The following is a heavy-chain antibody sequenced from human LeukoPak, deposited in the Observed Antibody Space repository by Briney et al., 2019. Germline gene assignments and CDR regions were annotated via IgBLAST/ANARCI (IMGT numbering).Heavy chain of an antibody. D-gene: IGHD4-11*01. V-gene: IGHV4-61*02. CDR3: ARLEYRLFDY. J-gene: IGHJ4*02. CDR1: GGSISSGSYY. CDR2: IYTSGST. Sequence: SETLSLTCTVSGGSISSGSYYWSWIRQPAGKGLEWIGRIYTSGSTNYNPSLKSRVTISVDTSKNQFSLKLSSVTAADTAVYYCARLEYRLFDYWGQGTLVTVSS.